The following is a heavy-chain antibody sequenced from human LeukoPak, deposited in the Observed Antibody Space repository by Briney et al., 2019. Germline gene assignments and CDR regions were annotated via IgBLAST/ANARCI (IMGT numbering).Heavy chain of an antibody. Sequence: SETLSLTCTVSGGSISSYYWSWIRQPPGKGLEWIGYIYYSGSTNYNPSLKSRVTISVDTSKDQFSLKLSSVTAADTAVYYCARHPLQYYFDYWGQGTLVTVSS. CDR2: IYYSGST. V-gene: IGHV4-59*08. CDR1: GGSISSYY. D-gene: IGHD4-4*01. CDR3: ARHPLQYYFDY. J-gene: IGHJ4*02.